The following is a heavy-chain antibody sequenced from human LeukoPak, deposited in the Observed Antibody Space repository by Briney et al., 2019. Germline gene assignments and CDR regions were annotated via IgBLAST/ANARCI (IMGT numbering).Heavy chain of an antibody. V-gene: IGHV5-51*01. CDR3: ARGPRGGNWNEALDY. D-gene: IGHD1-1*01. CDR1: GYSFTTYR. CDR2: FFPGDSDT. J-gene: IGHJ4*02. Sequence: GESLKISCKASGYSFTTYRIGWVRQMPGKGLEWMGMFFPGDSDTRKSPSFQDQVTLSADKSLTTAYLQWRSLKASDTAVYYCARGPRGGNWNEALDYWGRGTLVTVSS.